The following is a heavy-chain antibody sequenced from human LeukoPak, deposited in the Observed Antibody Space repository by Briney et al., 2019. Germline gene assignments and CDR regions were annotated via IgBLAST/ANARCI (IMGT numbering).Heavy chain of an antibody. CDR3: ASLYCSSTSCPRGIDY. J-gene: IGHJ4*02. CDR2: WYYVSNK. V-gene: IGHV3-33*01. D-gene: IGHD2-2*01. Sequence: WYYVSNKYYADSVKGRFTIFRDNSKNTLYLQMNSLRAEDTPVYYCASLYCSSTSCPRGIDYWGQGTLVTVSS.